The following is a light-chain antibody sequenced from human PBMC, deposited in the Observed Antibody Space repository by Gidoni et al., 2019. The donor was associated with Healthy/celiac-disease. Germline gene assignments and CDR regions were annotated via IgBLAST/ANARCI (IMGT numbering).Light chain of an antibody. CDR2: EVS. CDR3: SSYTSSSTVV. J-gene: IGLJ2*01. V-gene: IGLV2-14*01. CDR1: SSDIGGYNF. Sequence: HSALTQPASVSGSPGQSITISCTGTSSDIGGYNFVSCPPQRPVKAPQLLIYEVSNRPSGVSNRFSGSKSGNTASLTISGLQAEDEAYYYCSSYTSSSTVVFGGGTKLTVL.